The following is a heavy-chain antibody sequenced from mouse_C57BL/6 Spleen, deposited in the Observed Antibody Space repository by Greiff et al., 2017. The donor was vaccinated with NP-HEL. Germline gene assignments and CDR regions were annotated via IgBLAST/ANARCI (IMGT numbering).Heavy chain of an antibody. Sequence: EVQLVESGGGLVQPGGSLKLSCAASGFTFSDYGMAWVRQAPRQGPEWVAFISNLAYSIYYADTVKGRFTISRENAKKTRYREMSSLRSEDTAMYYCARGEGLLWYFDVWGTGTTVTVSS. D-gene: IGHD2-10*01. V-gene: IGHV5-15*01. CDR3: ARGEGLLWYFDV. J-gene: IGHJ1*03. CDR2: ISNLAYSI. CDR1: GFTFSDYG.